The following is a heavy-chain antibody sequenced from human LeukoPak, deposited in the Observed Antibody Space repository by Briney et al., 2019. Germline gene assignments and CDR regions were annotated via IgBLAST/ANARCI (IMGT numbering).Heavy chain of an antibody. CDR3: AKGQLVDYGMDV. Sequence: GGSLRLSCAASGFTFSSYAMHWVRQAPGNWLEWVAVMSYDGGHKYYADSVKGRFTISRDNSKNTLYLQMNSLRAEDTAVYCCAKGQLVDYGMDVWGQGTTVTVSS. CDR2: MSYDGGHK. V-gene: IGHV3-30*18. J-gene: IGHJ6*02. CDR1: GFTFSSYA. D-gene: IGHD2-15*01.